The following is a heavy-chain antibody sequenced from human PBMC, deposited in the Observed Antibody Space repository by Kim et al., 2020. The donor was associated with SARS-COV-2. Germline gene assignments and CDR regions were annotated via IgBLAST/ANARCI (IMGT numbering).Heavy chain of an antibody. J-gene: IGHJ1*01. Sequence: NPSLKSRITMSVDMSKNQFSLKLSSVTAADTAVYYCARAGERGTYFNFQHWGQGTLVNVSS. D-gene: IGHD1-26*01. CDR3: ARAGERGTYFNFQH. V-gene: IGHV4-4*07.